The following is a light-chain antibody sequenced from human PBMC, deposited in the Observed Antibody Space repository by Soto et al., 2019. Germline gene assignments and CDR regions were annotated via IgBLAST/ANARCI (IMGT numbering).Light chain of an antibody. Sequence: DIHMTQSPSSLSASVGDRVTITCQARQDISNYLNWYQQKPGKAPKLLIYDASSLQSGVPSRFRGSGSGTEFTLTISSLQPEDFATYYCQQLDSSPRTFGQGTKVDIK. CDR3: QQLDSSPRT. J-gene: IGKJ1*01. CDR2: DAS. CDR1: QDISNY. V-gene: IGKV1-9*01.